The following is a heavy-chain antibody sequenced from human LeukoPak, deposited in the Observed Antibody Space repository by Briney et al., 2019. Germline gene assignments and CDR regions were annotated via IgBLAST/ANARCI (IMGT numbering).Heavy chain of an antibody. CDR3: ARDDSRDYYFDY. CDR1: GESFRTYF. V-gene: IGHV4-34*01. Sequence: PSETLSLTCAVYGESFRTYFCCWIRQSPGRGLEWIGGINHSGSTDSDPSLKSRVSISVDTSGNQFALKLSSVTAADTAVYYCARDDSRDYYFDYWGQGTLVTVSS. CDR2: INHSGST. D-gene: IGHD3-22*01. J-gene: IGHJ4*02.